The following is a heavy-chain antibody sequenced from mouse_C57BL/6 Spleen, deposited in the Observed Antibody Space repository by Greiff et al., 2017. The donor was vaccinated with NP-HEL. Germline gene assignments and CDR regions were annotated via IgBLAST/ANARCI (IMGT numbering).Heavy chain of an antibody. Sequence: VQLQQSGAELVRPGTSVKVSCKASGYAFTNYLIEWVKQRPGQGLEWIGVINPGSGGTNYNEKFKGKATLTADKSSSTAYMQLSSLTSEDSAVYFSARDDGYTGFAYWGQGTLVTVSA. V-gene: IGHV1-54*01. J-gene: IGHJ3*01. D-gene: IGHD2-3*01. CDR1: GYAFTNYL. CDR2: INPGSGGT. CDR3: ARDDGYTGFAY.